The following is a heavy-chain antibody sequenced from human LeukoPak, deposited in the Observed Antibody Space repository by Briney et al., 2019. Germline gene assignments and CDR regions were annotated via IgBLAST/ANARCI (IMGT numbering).Heavy chain of an antibody. D-gene: IGHD2-15*01. CDR1: GGTFSSYA. CDR2: IIPILGIA. CDR3: ARGYCSGGSCYTDRYFQH. Sequence: GSSVKVSCKASGGTFSSYAISWVRQAPGQGLEWMGRIIPILGIANYAQKFQGRVTITADKSTSTAYMELSSLRSEDTAVYYCARGYCSGGSCYTDRYFQHWGQGTLVTVSS. V-gene: IGHV1-69*04. J-gene: IGHJ1*01.